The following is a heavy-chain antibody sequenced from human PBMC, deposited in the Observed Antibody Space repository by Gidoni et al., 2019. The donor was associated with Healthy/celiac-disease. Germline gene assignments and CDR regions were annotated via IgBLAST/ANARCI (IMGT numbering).Heavy chain of an antibody. CDR2: INHSGST. D-gene: IGHD6-19*01. Sequence: QVQLQQWGAGLLKPSETLSLTCAVYGGSFSGYYWSWIRQPPGKGLEWIGEINHSGSTNYNPSLKSRVTISVDTSKNQFSLKLSSVTAADTAVYYCARGLSQWLVRGSEYYYYMDVWGKGTTVTVSS. J-gene: IGHJ6*03. V-gene: IGHV4-34*01. CDR1: GGSFSGYY. CDR3: ARGLSQWLVRGSEYYYYMDV.